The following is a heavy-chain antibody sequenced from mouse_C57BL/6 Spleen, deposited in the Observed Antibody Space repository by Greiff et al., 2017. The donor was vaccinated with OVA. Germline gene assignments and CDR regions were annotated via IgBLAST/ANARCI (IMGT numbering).Heavy chain of an antibody. CDR3: ARGDYYGTVMDD. CDR1: GGAGPYYV. D-gene: IGHD1-1*01. CDR2: ISSGSSTI. V-gene: IGHV5-17*01. J-gene: IGHJ4*01. Sequence: EVKLMESGGGLVKPGGSLKLSGAAWGGAGPYYVMHWVRQAPEKGLEWVAYISSGSSTISYADTVKGRFTISRDNAKNTLFLQMTSLRSEDTAMYYCARGDYYGTVMDDWGQGTSVTVSS.